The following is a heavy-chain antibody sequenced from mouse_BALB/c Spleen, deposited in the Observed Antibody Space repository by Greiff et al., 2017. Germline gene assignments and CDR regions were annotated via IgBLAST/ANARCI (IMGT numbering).Heavy chain of an antibody. CDR3: ARGRLRAEAFAY. CDR2: ISYSGST. V-gene: IGHV3-8*02. CDR1: GDSITSGY. D-gene: IGHD2-4*01. Sequence: EVQLQESGPSLVKPSQTLSLTCSVTGDSITSGYWNWIRKFPGNKLEYMGYISYSGSTYYNPSLKSRISITRDTSKNQYYLQLNSVTTEDTATYYCARGRLRAEAFAYWGQGTPVTVSA. J-gene: IGHJ3*01.